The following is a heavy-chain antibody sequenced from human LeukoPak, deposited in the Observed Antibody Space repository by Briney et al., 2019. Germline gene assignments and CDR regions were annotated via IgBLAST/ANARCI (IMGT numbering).Heavy chain of an antibody. CDR1: GFTFSSYA. D-gene: IGHD3-16*01. CDR3: AINPTFQPFDY. J-gene: IGHJ4*02. CDR2: ISGSGGST. Sequence: GGSLRLSCAASGFTFSSYAMSWVRQAPGEGLEWVSAISGSGGSTYYADSVKGRFTISRDNSKNTLYLQMNSLRAEDTAVYYCAINPTFQPFDYWGQGTLVTVSS. V-gene: IGHV3-23*01.